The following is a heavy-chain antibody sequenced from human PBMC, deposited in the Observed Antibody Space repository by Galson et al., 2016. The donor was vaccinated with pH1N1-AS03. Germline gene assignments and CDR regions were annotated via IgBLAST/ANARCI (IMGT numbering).Heavy chain of an antibody. J-gene: IGHJ6*02. CDR1: GCIFTGFY. D-gene: IGHD2-2*01. V-gene: IGHV1-2*04. CDR2: INPNNGVT. CDR3: ARDPRGPCTSATCPTTYYFGMDV. Sequence: SVKVSCKASGCIFTGFYVHWVRQAPGQGLEWMGWINPNNGVTNYAQKFEAWVTMTRDTSVSTAYMELYGLKSDDTAVYYCARDPRGPCTSATCPTTYYFGMDVWGQGTTVIVSS.